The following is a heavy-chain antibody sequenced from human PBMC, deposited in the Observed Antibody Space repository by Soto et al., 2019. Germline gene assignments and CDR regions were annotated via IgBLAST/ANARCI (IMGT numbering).Heavy chain of an antibody. V-gene: IGHV4-39*01. CDR1: GGSISSSSYY. J-gene: IGHJ1*01. CDR3: ARRNRYPSKHGIAVAGAEYFQH. D-gene: IGHD6-19*01. Sequence: SETLSLTCTVSGGSISSSSYYWGWIRQPPGKGLEWIGSIYYSGSTYYNPSLKSRVTISVDTSKNQFSLKLSSVTAADTAVYYCARRNRYPSKHGIAVAGAEYFQHWGQGTLVTVSS. CDR2: IYYSGST.